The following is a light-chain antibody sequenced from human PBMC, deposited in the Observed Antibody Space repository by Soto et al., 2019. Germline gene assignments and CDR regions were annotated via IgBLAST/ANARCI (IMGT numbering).Light chain of an antibody. CDR3: QQYNSYSFT. J-gene: IGKJ3*01. V-gene: IGKV1-5*03. CDR2: KAS. Sequence: DIQMTQSPSTLSASVGDRVTITCWASRSISSWLAWYQQKPGKAPKLLIYKASSLESGVPSRFSGSGSGTEFTLTISSLQPDDFAPYYCQQYNSYSFTFGPGTKVDIK. CDR1: RSISSW.